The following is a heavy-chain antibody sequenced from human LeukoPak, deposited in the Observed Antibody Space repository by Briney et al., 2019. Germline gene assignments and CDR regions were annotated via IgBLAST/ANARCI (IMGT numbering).Heavy chain of an antibody. V-gene: IGHV1-69*04. CDR3: AREGFNIVVVVAATQFDY. CDR1: GGTFSSYA. D-gene: IGHD2-15*01. CDR2: IIPILGIA. J-gene: IGHJ4*02. Sequence: ASVKVSCKASGGTFSSYAISWVRQAPGQGPEWMRRIIPILGIANYAQKFQGRVTITADKSTSTAYMELSSLRSEDTAVYYCAREGFNIVVVVAATQFDYWGQGTLVTVSS.